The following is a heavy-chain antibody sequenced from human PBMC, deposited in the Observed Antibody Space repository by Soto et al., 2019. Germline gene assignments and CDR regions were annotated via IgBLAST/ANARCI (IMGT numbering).Heavy chain of an antibody. V-gene: IGHV4-30-4*01. CDR3: AGGLGCDGNGRFPAAVDL. Sequence: QVQLQESGPGLAKPSQTLSLTCTVSGASLTSGNYYWTWIRHVPGKGLEWVGYIFNTGTSFATPSLRGGLMPTVATSANQFSLMLVSVSAADAAVFYCAGGLGCDGNGRFPAAVDLWGRGTLVTVSP. D-gene: IGHD2-21*01. J-gene: IGHJ3*01. CDR1: GASLTSGNYY. CDR2: IFNTGTS.